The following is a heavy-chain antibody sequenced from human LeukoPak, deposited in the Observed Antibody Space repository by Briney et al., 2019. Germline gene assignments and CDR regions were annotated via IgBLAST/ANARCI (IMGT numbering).Heavy chain of an antibody. CDR2: ISAYNGNT. J-gene: IGHJ5*02. CDR1: GNTFTGYG. CDR3: ARRVTVGVGNWFDP. D-gene: IGHD4-17*01. Sequence: ASVKVSCKASGNTFTGYGISWVRQAPGQGLEWMGWISAYNGNTNYAQKLQGRVTMTTDTSTSTAYMELRSLRSDDMAVYYCARRVTVGVGNWFDPWGQGTLVTVSS. V-gene: IGHV1-18*03.